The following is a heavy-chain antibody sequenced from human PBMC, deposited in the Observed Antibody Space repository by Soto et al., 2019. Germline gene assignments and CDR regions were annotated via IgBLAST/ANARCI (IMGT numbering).Heavy chain of an antibody. CDR3: ARVGAAAAPGYFDY. V-gene: IGHV4-59*01. CDR2: IFDSGST. Sequence: QVQLQESGPGLVKPSETLSLTCTVSGGSISSYYWSWIRQPPGKGLEWIGNIFDSGSTNYNPSLKSRVTISVDTSKNQFPLRVRSVTAADTAVYYCARVGAAAAPGYFDYWGQGTLVTVSS. J-gene: IGHJ4*02. CDR1: GGSISSYY. D-gene: IGHD6-13*01.